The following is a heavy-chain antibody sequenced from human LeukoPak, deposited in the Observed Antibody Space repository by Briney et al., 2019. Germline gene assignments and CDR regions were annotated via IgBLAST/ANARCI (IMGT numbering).Heavy chain of an antibody. CDR3: AGDPSPPSYGSPIFDY. Sequence: SVKLSCKASGGTFSSYAISWVRQAPGQGPEWVGGIIPIFGTANYAQKFQGRVTITTDESTSTAYMELSSQRSEDPAVYYCAGDPSPPSYGSPIFDYWGQGTLVTVSS. CDR1: GGTFSSYA. CDR2: IIPIFGTA. D-gene: IGHD5-18*01. J-gene: IGHJ4*02. V-gene: IGHV1-69*05.